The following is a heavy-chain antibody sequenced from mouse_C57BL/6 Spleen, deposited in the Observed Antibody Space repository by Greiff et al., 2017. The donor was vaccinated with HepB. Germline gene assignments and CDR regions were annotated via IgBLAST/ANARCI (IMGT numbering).Heavy chain of an antibody. J-gene: IGHJ2*01. CDR3: EREGTTVVAYFDY. V-gene: IGHV1-80*01. CDR2: IYPGDGDT. CDR1: GYAFSSYW. Sequence: VQLQQSGAELVKPGASVKISCKASGYAFSSYWMNWVKQRPGKGLEWIGQIYPGDGDTNYNGKFKGKATLTADKSSSTAYMQLSSLTSEDSAVYVCEREGTTVVAYFDYWGQGTTLTVSS. D-gene: IGHD1-1*01.